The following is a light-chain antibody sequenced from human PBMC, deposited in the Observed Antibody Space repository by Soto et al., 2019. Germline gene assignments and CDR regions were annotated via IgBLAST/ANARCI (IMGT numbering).Light chain of an antibody. Sequence: QSALTQPRSVSGSPGQSVTISCTGTSSDVGGYNYVSWYQQHPGKAPKLMIYEVSNRPSGVSNRFSGSKSGNTASLNISGLQAEDEADYYCSSYTSSSTLYVFGSGTKLTVL. J-gene: IGLJ1*01. V-gene: IGLV2-14*01. CDR1: SSDVGGYNY. CDR2: EVS. CDR3: SSYTSSSTLYV.